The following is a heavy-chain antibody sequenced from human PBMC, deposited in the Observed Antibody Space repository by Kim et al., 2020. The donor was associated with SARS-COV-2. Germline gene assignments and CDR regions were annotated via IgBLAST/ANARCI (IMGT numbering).Heavy chain of an antibody. CDR1: GFTFSTYA. D-gene: IGHD3-16*01. CDR2: ISGSGVSI. V-gene: IGHV3-23*01. Sequence: GGSLRLSCAASGFTFSTYAMTWVRQAPGKGLEWLSTISGSGVSIYYADSVKGHFTISRDNSNNTLYLQMNSLRAEDTALYYCAKGLPHAEYFQHWGQGTLVTVSS. J-gene: IGHJ1*01. CDR3: AKGLPHAEYFQH.